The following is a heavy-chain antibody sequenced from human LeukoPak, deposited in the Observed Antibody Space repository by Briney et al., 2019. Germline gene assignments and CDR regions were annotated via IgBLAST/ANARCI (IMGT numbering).Heavy chain of an antibody. J-gene: IGHJ4*02. CDR2: IYYSGST. CDR1: GGSISSYY. CDR3: ASLYTGYFDY. Sequence: SETLSLTCTVSGGSISSYYWSWIRQPPGKGLEWIGYIYYSGSTNYNPSLKSRVTISVDTSKNQFSLKLSSVTAADTAVYYCASLYTGYFDYWGQGTLVTVSS. D-gene: IGHD2-2*02. V-gene: IGHV4-59*08.